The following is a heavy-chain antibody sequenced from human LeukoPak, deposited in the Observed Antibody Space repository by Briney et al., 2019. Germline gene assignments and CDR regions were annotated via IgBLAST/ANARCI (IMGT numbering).Heavy chain of an antibody. J-gene: IGHJ6*02. CDR1: GGSIRSSYYY. V-gene: IGHV4-31*03. CDR2: IYYSGST. CDR3: ARDHYGSGSLGYYYYYGMDV. Sequence: PSETLSLTCTVSGGSIRSSYYYWGWIRQHPGKGLEWIGYIYYSGSTYYNPSLKSRVTISVDTSKNQFSLKLSSVTAADTAVYYCARDHYGSGSLGYYYYYGMDVWGQGTTVTVSS. D-gene: IGHD3-10*01.